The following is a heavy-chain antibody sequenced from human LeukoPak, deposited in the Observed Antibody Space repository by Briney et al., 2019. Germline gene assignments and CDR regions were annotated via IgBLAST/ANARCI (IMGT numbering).Heavy chain of an antibody. V-gene: IGHV3-30*18. CDR3: AKSGYQLLAGNWFDP. Sequence: GRSLRLSCAASGFTFSTYGMHWVRQAPGKGLEWVAVISYDGSNKNYADSVKGRFTISRDNSRNTPDLQMNSLRPEDTAVYYCAKSGYQLLAGNWFDPWGQGTLVTVSS. CDR1: GFTFSTYG. D-gene: IGHD2-2*01. CDR2: ISYDGSNK. J-gene: IGHJ5*02.